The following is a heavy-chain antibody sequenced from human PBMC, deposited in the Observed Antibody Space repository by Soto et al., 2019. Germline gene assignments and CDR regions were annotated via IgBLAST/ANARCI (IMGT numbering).Heavy chain of an antibody. J-gene: IGHJ5*02. CDR2: INPNSGGT. CDR1: GYTFTGYY. Sequence: QVQLVQSGAEVKKPGASVKVSCKASGYTFTGYYMHWVRQAPGQGLEWMGWINPNSGGTNYAQKFKGWVTMTRDTSISTAYMELSRLRSDDTAVYYCARAKRIAARPPGPTYNWFDPWGQGTLVTVSS. CDR3: ARAKRIAARPPGPTYNWFDP. D-gene: IGHD6-6*01. V-gene: IGHV1-2*04.